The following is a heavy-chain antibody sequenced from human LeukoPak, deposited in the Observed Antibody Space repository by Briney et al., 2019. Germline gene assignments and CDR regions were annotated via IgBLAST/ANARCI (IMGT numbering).Heavy chain of an antibody. D-gene: IGHD2-15*01. Sequence: PETLSLTCAVYGGSFSGYYWSWIRQPPGKGLEWIGGINHSGSTNYNPSLKSRVTISVDTSKNQFSLKLSSVTAADTAVHYCGGYCSGGSCRYYFDYWGQGTLVTVSS. V-gene: IGHV4-34*01. CDR3: GGYCSGGSCRYYFDY. CDR1: GGSFSGYY. J-gene: IGHJ4*02. CDR2: INHSGST.